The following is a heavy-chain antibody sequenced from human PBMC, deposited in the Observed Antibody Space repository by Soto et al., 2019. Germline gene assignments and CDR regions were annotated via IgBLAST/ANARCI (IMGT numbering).Heavy chain of an antibody. Sequence: PSETLSLTCSVSGGSMSGHAWVWIRQAAGKGLKWIGHIYPSGSASYNPTLRSRVTMSLDTSHNHFFLNLTSATTADTAVYYCVRGKSYSVYDFWGPGTLVTVS. J-gene: IGHJ4*02. D-gene: IGHD5-12*01. CDR2: IYPSGSA. CDR3: VRGKSYSVYDF. V-gene: IGHV4-4*07. CDR1: GGSMSGHA.